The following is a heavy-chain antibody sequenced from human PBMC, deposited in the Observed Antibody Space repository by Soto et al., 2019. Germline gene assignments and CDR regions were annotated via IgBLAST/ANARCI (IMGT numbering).Heavy chain of an antibody. V-gene: IGHV1-46*01. CDR2: INPSGYST. D-gene: IGHD4-4*01. J-gene: IGHJ5*01. CDR1: AYIFTSSY. Sequence: QVQLVQSGAEVKKPGASVKVSCTAPAYIFTSSYMHWVRQAPGQGLEWMGVINPSGYSTTYAQKFRGGVAVTRDTSTSTVYMDLSSLRSEDTAVYYCARAYRDRTSTDSWGQGTLVIVSS. CDR3: ARAYRDRTSTDS.